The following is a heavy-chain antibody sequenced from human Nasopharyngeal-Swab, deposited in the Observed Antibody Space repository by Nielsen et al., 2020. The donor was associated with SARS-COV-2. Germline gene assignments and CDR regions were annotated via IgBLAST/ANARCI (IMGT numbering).Heavy chain of an antibody. J-gene: IGHJ2*01. D-gene: IGHD4-23*01. CDR1: GYTFTSYA. Sequence: ASVKVSCKASGYTFTSYAMHWVRQAPGQRLEWMGWINAGNGNTKYSQKFQGRVTITRDTSANTAYMELSSLRSEDTAVYYCARVTVVSDWYFDLWGRGTLVTVSS. V-gene: IGHV1-3*01. CDR3: ARVTVVSDWYFDL. CDR2: INAGNGNT.